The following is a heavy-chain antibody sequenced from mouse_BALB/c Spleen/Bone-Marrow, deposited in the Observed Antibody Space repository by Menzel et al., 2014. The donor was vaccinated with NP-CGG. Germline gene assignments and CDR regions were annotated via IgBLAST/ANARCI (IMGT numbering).Heavy chain of an antibody. CDR1: GYAFTSYN. CDR3: ASYGNYGWFAY. Sequence: VQLKESGPELVKPGASVKVSCKASGYAFTSYNMYWVKQSHGKSLEWIGYIDPYNGGTNYYQKFKGKATLTVDKSSSTAYMHLNSLTSEDSAVYYCASYGNYGWFAYWGQGTPVTVSA. D-gene: IGHD2-1*01. V-gene: IGHV1S135*01. CDR2: IDPYNGGT. J-gene: IGHJ3*01.